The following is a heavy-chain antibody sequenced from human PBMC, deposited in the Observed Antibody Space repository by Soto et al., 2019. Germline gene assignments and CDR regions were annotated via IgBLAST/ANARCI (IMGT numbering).Heavy chain of an antibody. J-gene: IGHJ4*02. Sequence: DVQLLDSGGGLVQPGRSLRLSCAASGFTFSNYAMSWVRQAPGKGLEWVSTIRASGVTTFYADSARGRFTISRDNSKNTLSLQKNSLPDDDTAIYYCAKGAIGRLDYWGQGTLVTVSS. CDR1: GFTFSNYA. CDR3: AKGAIGRLDY. CDR2: IRASGVTT. D-gene: IGHD1-26*01. V-gene: IGHV3-23*01.